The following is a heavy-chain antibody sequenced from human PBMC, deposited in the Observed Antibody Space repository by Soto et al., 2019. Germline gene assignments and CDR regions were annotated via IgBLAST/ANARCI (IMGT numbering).Heavy chain of an antibody. J-gene: IGHJ4*02. CDR2: IYYSGST. Sequence: PSETLSLTCTVSGGSISSSSYYWGWIRQPPGKGLEWIGSIYYSGSTYYNPSLKSRVTISVDTSKNQFSLKLSSVTAADTAVYYCARLNNYYGSGSNFDYWGQGTLVTVSS. D-gene: IGHD3-10*01. CDR1: GGSISSSSYY. V-gene: IGHV4-39*01. CDR3: ARLNNYYGSGSNFDY.